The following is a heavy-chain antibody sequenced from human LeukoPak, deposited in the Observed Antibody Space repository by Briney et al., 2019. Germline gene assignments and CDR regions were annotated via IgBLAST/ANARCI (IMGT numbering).Heavy chain of an antibody. CDR3: EKDIGDGYNSAFDI. J-gene: IGHJ3*02. D-gene: IGHD5-24*01. V-gene: IGHV3-9*01. CDR1: GFTFVDYA. Sequence: PPGRSLRLACAASGFTFVDYAIHWGRQAPGKGLGWGSGISWNSATISYADSVEARFTIARHNAKNSLYLQMNSLRAEDTALYYCEKDIGDGYNSAFDIWGQGTMVTVSS. CDR2: ISWNSATI.